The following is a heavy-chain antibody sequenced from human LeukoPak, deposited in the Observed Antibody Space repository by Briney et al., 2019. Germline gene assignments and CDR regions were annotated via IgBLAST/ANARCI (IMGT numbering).Heavy chain of an antibody. J-gene: IGHJ5*02. D-gene: IGHD2-21*02. V-gene: IGHV3-30-3*01. CDR2: ISYDGSNK. Sequence: PGGSLRLSCAASGFTFSSYAMHWVRQAPGKGLEWVAVISYDGSNKYYADSVKGRFTISRDNSKNTLYLQMNSLRAEDTAVYYCARDRRPGVGELLVYHWGQGTLVTVSS. CDR1: GFTFSSYA. CDR3: ARDRRPGVGELLVYH.